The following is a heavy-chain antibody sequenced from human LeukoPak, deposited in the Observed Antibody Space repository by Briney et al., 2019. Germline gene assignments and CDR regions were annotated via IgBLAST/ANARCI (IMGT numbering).Heavy chain of an antibody. CDR3: ARVGYDSSGYYPLVKYFDY. CDR1: GYTFTSYG. V-gene: IGHV1-18*01. CDR2: ISAYNGNT. D-gene: IGHD3-22*01. Sequence: ASVKVSCKASGYTFTSYGISWVRQAPGQGLEWMGWISAYNGNTNYAQKFQGRVTMTRDTSTSTVYMELSSLRSEDTAVYYCARVGYDSSGYYPLVKYFDYWGQGTLVTVSS. J-gene: IGHJ4*02.